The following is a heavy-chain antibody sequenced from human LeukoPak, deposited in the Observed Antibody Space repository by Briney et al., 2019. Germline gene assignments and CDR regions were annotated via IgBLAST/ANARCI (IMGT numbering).Heavy chain of an antibody. CDR2: ITSSGTYI. V-gene: IGHV3-21*04. CDR3: ARSRPATGTSRHPFDI. Sequence: GGSLRLSCATSGFTFNNYNMNWVRQAPGRALEWVSSITSSGTYIFYADSVKGRFTISRDNSKNTLYLQMDSLRAEDTAVYYCARSRPATGTSRHPFDIWGQGTVVTVSS. CDR1: GFTFNNYN. D-gene: IGHD1-1*01. J-gene: IGHJ3*02.